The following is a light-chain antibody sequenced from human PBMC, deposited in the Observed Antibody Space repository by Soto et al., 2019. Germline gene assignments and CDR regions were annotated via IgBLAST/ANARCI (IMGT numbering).Light chain of an antibody. CDR2: TAS. CDR3: QQTQSFPLT. Sequence: DIQMTQSPSSVSASVGDRVIITCRASQGISSWLGWYQQKPGKAPKLLIYTASSLQTGVPSRFSGSGSGTDFTLIISSLQPDDSATHFCQQTQSFPLTFGGGTKVDIK. J-gene: IGKJ4*01. V-gene: IGKV1-12*01. CDR1: QGISSW.